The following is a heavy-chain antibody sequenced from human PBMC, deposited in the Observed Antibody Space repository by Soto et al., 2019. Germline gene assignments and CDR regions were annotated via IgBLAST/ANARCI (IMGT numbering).Heavy chain of an antibody. CDR1: GFTFSSFW. J-gene: IGHJ5*02. V-gene: IGHV3-74*01. Sequence: EVQLVESGGGLVQPGGSLRLSCAASGFTFSSFWMHWVRQAPGKGLEWVSRASPDGTSTSYADSVKGRFTISRDNAKNTLFMQMNSLRAEDTAVYYCTRHGSGDYFLFDLWGQGTLVTVSS. CDR3: TRHGSGDYFLFDL. CDR2: ASPDGTST. D-gene: IGHD4-17*01.